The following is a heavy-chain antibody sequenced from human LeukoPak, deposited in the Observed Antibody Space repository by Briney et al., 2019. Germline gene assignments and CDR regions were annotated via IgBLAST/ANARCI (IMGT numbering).Heavy chain of an antibody. D-gene: IGHD3-10*01. CDR2: INPNSGGT. CDR3: ASDTFTMVRGVSPDAFDI. CDR1: GYTFTGYY. Sequence: ASVKVSCKASGYTFTGYYMHWVRQAPGQGLEWMGVINPNSGGTNYAQKFQGRVTMTRATSISTAYMELSRLRSDDTAVYYCASDTFTMVRGVSPDAFDIWGQGTMVTVSS. V-gene: IGHV1-2*02. J-gene: IGHJ3*02.